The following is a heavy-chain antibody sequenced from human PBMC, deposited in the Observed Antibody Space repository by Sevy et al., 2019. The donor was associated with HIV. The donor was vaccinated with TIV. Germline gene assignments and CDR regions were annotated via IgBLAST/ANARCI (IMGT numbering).Heavy chain of an antibody. V-gene: IGHV3-23*01. D-gene: IGHD2-15*01. CDR3: AKGICSGGTCPRDYYYYGMDV. CDR2: ISGSGRYT. J-gene: IGHJ6*02. Sequence: GGSLRLSCAASEFTFSSYAMSWVRQAPGKGLEWVSSISGSGRYTYYADSVEGRFTIARGNSKNTLYVQMNSLRAEDTAVYYCAKGICSGGTCPRDYYYYGMDVWGQGTTVSVSS. CDR1: EFTFSSYA.